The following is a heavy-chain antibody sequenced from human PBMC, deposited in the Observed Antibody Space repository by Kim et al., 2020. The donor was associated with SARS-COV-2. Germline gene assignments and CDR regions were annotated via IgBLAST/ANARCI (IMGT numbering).Heavy chain of an antibody. D-gene: IGHD3-22*01. CDR2: INPNSGGT. Sequence: ASVKVSCKASGYTFTGYYMHWVRQAPGQGLEWMGWINPNSGGTNYAQKFQGRVTMTRDTSISTAYMELSRLRSDDTAVYYCARGGGRHDSSGYYSDYWGQVTLVTVSS. CDR3: ARGGGRHDSSGYYSDY. J-gene: IGHJ4*02. V-gene: IGHV1-2*02. CDR1: GYTFTGYY.